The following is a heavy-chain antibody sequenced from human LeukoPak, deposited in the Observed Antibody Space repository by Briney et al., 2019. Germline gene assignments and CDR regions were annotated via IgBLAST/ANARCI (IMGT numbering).Heavy chain of an antibody. CDR3: ASDYGGNSGLFDC. CDR2: IYYSGST. D-gene: IGHD4-23*01. J-gene: IGHJ4*02. V-gene: IGHV4-59*01. Sequence: SETLSLTCTVFGGSISSYCRSWIRQPPGKGLEWIGYIYYSGSTNYNPSLKSRVTISVDTSKNQFSLKLSSVTAADTAVYYCASDYGGNSGLFDCWGQGTLVTVSS. CDR1: GGSISSYC.